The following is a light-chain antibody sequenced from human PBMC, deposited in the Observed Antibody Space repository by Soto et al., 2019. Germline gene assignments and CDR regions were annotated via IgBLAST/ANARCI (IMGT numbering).Light chain of an antibody. J-gene: IGKJ1*01. V-gene: IGKV1-5*01. CDR2: DAS. CDR3: QQYNSYSGT. Sequence: DIQMTQSPSTLSASVGDRVTITCRASQSISSWLAWYQQKPGKAPKILIYDASSLESGVPSRFSGSGSGTEFTLTISSLQPDDFATYYCQQYNSYSGTFGQGTKVEI. CDR1: QSISSW.